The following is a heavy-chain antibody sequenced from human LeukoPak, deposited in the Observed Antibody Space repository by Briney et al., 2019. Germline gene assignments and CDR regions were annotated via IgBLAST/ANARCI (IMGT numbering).Heavy chain of an antibody. V-gene: IGHV3-20*04. D-gene: IGHD3-22*01. Sequence: GGSLRLSCAVSGFTFSSYEMNWVRQAPGKRLEWVSGISWNGGSTGYADSVKGRFTISRDNAKNSLYLQMNSLRAEDTALYYCARERGHNYYDSSGYSPEAFDIWGQGTMVTVSS. CDR1: GFTFSSYE. CDR3: ARERGHNYYDSSGYSPEAFDI. J-gene: IGHJ3*02. CDR2: ISWNGGST.